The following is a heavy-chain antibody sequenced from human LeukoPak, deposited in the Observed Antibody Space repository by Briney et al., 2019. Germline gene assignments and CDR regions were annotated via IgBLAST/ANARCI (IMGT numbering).Heavy chain of an antibody. CDR2: ISYDGSNK. D-gene: IGHD2-15*01. V-gene: IGHV3-30*04. J-gene: IGHJ4*02. CDR1: GFTFSSYA. CDR3: GCLDY. Sequence: GGSLRLSCAASGFTFSSYAMHWVRQAPGKGLEWVAVISYDGSNKYYADSVKGRFTISRDNSKNTLYLQMNSLRAEDTAVYYCGCLDYWGQGTLVTVSS.